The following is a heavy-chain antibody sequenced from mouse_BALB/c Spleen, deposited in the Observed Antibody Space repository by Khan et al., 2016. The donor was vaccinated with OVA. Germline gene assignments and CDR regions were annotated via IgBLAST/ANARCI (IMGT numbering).Heavy chain of an antibody. CDR2: ILPGRGNT. CDR3: AREAGTTYGMDY. J-gene: IGHJ4*01. V-gene: IGHV1-9*01. Sequence: QVQLQQPGAELMKPGASVKISCKATGYTFSSYWIEWVKQRPGHGLEWIGEILPGRGNTNFNEKFKGKATITADTSSNTAYMQLSSLTSEDSTVYYCAREAGTTYGMDYWGQGTSVTVSS. CDR1: GYTFSSYW. D-gene: IGHD4-1*01.